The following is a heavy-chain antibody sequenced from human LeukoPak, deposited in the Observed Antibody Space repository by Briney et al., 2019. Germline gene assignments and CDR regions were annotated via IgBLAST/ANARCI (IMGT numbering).Heavy chain of an antibody. CDR1: GFTVSSNS. CDR2: ISGSGGST. CDR3: ASPADSSGYYLELSY. Sequence: PGGSLRLSCTVSGFTVSSNSMSWVRQAPGKGLEWVSAISGSGGSTYYADSVKGRFTISRDNSKNTLYLQMNSLRAEDTAVYYCASPADSSGYYLELSYWGQGTLVTVSS. V-gene: IGHV3-23*01. J-gene: IGHJ4*02. D-gene: IGHD3-22*01.